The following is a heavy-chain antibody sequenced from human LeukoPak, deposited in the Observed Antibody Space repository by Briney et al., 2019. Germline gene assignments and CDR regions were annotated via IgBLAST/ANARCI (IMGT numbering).Heavy chain of an antibody. CDR2: IIPIFGTA. CDR3: ARPWNLAAAGTWVFDY. D-gene: IGHD6-13*01. CDR1: GGTFSSYA. J-gene: IGHJ4*02. Sequence: ASVKVSCKASGGTFSSYAISWVRQAPGQGLEWMGGIIPIFGTANYAQKFQGRVTITADESTSTAYMELSSLRSEDTAVYYCARPWNLAAAGTWVFDYWGQGTLVTVSS. V-gene: IGHV1-69*01.